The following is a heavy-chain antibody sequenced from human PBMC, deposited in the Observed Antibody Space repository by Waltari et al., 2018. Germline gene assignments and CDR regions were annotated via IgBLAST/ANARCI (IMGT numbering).Heavy chain of an antibody. D-gene: IGHD1-26*01. Sequence: QVQLVQSGAEVKKPGASVKVSCKASGYTFTGYYMHWVRQAPGQGLEWMGWINPNSGGTNYAQKFQGRVTMTRDTSISTAYMELSRLRSDDTAVYYCARDLVGATGGEAFDIWGQGTMVTVSS. CDR2: INPNSGGT. J-gene: IGHJ3*02. V-gene: IGHV1-2*02. CDR1: GYTFTGYY. CDR3: ARDLVGATGGEAFDI.